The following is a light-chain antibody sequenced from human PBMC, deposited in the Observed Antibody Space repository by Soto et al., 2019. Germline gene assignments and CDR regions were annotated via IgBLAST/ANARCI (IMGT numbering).Light chain of an antibody. Sequence: DMEMTQSPSSLSASVGDIVTITCRASQSISNYLNWYQHKPGKVPKLLIYAASSLQSGVPTRFSGCGSGTDFTLTINSLQPEDFATSYCQQSYGTPLAFGGGTKIEIK. CDR2: AAS. J-gene: IGKJ4*01. CDR3: QQSYGTPLA. CDR1: QSISNY. V-gene: IGKV1-39*01.